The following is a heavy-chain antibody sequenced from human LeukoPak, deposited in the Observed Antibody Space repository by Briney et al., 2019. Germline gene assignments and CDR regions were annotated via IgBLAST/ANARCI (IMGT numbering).Heavy chain of an antibody. Sequence: RTSETLSLTCTVSGVSIRSGDYSWSWIRQPPGKGLEWIGYIYYSGSTYYNPSLKSRVTISGDTSKNQFSLNLSSVTAADTAVYYCATDRARGGDSFDYWGQGTLVTVSS. CDR1: GVSIRSGDYS. CDR2: IYYSGST. J-gene: IGHJ4*02. CDR3: ATDRARGGDSFDY. D-gene: IGHD3-10*01. V-gene: IGHV4-30-4*01.